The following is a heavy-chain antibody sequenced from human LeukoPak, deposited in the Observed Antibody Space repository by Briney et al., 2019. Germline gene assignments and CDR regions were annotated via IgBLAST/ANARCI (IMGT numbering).Heavy chain of an antibody. CDR2: VSHDGSAK. J-gene: IGHJ4*02. V-gene: IGHV3-30*18. Sequence: GTSLRLSCAASGFSLRNHGMNWVRQAPGKGLEWVAVVSHDGSAKFYADSVKGRFTIPRDNPNNILYLQMNSLRPEDTAVYYCTKELGASGSSHMCYFDYWGQGILVTVS. D-gene: IGHD3-10*01. CDR3: TKELGASGSSHMCYFDY. CDR1: GFSLRNHG.